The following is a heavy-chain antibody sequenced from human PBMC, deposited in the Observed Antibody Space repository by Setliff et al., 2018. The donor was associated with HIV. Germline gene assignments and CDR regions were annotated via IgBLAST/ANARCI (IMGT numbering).Heavy chain of an antibody. CDR2: ISAHSGKT. D-gene: IGHD6-13*01. Sequence: ASVKVSCKPSGYTFTNYGITWVRQAPGQGLEWMGWISAHSGKTKYAQKVQGRITMTTDASTSTAYMELSSLRSEDTAVYYCARASSSSWYYFDYWGQGTLVTVSS. J-gene: IGHJ4*02. V-gene: IGHV1-18*01. CDR3: ARASSSSWYYFDY. CDR1: GYTFTNYG.